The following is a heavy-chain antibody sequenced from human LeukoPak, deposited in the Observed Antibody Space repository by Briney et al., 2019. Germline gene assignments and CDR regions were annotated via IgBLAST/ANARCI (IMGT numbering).Heavy chain of an antibody. V-gene: IGHV4-34*01. D-gene: IGHD3-22*01. CDR2: INHSGST. Sequence: SETLSLTCAVYGGSFSGYYWSWIRQPPGKGLEWIGEINHSGSTNYNPSLKSRVTISVDTSKNQFSLKLSSVTAADTAVYYCAGLEYYYDSSGYYYYYGMDVWGQGTTVTVSS. CDR1: GGSFSGYY. J-gene: IGHJ6*02. CDR3: AGLEYYYDSSGYYYYYGMDV.